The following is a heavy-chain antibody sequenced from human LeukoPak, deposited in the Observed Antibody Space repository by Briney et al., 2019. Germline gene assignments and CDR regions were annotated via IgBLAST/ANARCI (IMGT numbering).Heavy chain of an antibody. D-gene: IGHD7-27*01. CDR2: IYWDDEE. J-gene: IGHJ4*02. V-gene: IGHV2-5*02. Sequence: SGPTLVKPTQTVTLTCTFSGFSLGTSGVSVSWIRQPPGKALEWLALIYWDDEERYSPSLKSRLTITKDTSKNQVVLTMTNMDPVDTATYYCAHRTWGPFHYWGQGTLVTVSS. CDR3: AHRTWGPFHY. CDR1: GFSLGTSGVS.